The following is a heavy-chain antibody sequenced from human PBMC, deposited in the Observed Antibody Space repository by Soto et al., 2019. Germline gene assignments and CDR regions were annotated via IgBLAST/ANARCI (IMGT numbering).Heavy chain of an antibody. J-gene: IGHJ5*02. CDR3: ARGQYSSGWYGSTFDP. V-gene: IGHV4-34*01. Sequence: PSETLSLTCAVYGGSFSGYYWSWIRQPPGKGLEWIGEINHSGSTNYNPSLKSRVTISVDTSKNQFSLKLSSVTAADTAVYYCARGQYSSGWYGSTFDPWGQGTLVTVSS. CDR2: INHSGST. D-gene: IGHD6-19*01. CDR1: GGSFSGYY.